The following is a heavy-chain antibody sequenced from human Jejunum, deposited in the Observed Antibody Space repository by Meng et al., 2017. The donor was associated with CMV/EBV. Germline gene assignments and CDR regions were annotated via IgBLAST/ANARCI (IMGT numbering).Heavy chain of an antibody. Sequence: GFTFSSYGMHWVRQAPGMGLEWVAFIRYDESDKYYADSVKGRFTISRDNSKNTLYLQMNSLRVDDTALYYCAKGVTSGSPYRAFDLLGQGTKVTVSS. CDR1: GFTFSSYG. CDR2: IRYDESDK. D-gene: IGHD3-22*01. CDR3: AKGVTSGSPYRAFDL. J-gene: IGHJ3*01. V-gene: IGHV3-30*02.